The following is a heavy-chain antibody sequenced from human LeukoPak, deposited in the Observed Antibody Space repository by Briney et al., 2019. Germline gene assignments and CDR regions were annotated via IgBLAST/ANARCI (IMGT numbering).Heavy chain of an antibody. Sequence: SGTLSLTCAVSGGSISSSNWWSWVRPPPGKGLEWIGEINHSGSTNYNPSLKSRVTISVDTSKNQFSLKLSSVTAADTAVYYCARMKFSGIAARPFSNYYYYMDVWGKGTTVTVSS. CDR1: GGSISSSNW. CDR2: INHSGST. V-gene: IGHV4-4*02. CDR3: ARMKFSGIAARPFSNYYYYMDV. D-gene: IGHD6-6*01. J-gene: IGHJ6*03.